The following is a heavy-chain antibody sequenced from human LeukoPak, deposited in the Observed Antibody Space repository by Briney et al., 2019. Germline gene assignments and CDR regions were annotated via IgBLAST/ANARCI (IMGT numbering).Heavy chain of an antibody. CDR3: AKEWGATTLYYYGMDV. J-gene: IGHJ6*02. CDR2: ISYDGSNK. Sequence: GGSLRLSCAASGFTFSSYAMSWVRQAPGKGLEWVAVISYDGSNKYYADSVKGRFTISRDNSKNTLYLQMNSLRAEDTAVYYCAKEWGATTLYYYGMDVWGQGTTVTVSS. CDR1: GFTFSSYA. V-gene: IGHV3-30-3*01. D-gene: IGHD1-26*01.